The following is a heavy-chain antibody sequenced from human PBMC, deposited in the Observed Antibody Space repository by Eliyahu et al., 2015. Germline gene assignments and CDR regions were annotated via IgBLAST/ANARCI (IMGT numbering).Heavy chain of an antibody. CDR3: ARGRLDCSSTSCFFNWFDP. V-gene: IGHV1-8*01. J-gene: IGHJ5*02. Sequence: QVQLVQSGAEVKKPGASVKVSCKASGYTFTSYDINWVRQATGQGLEWMGWMNPNSGNTGYAQKFQGRVTMTRNTSISTAYMELSSLRSEDTAVYYCARGRLDCSSTSCFFNWFDPWGQGTLVTVSS. CDR2: MNPNSGNT. CDR1: GYTFTSYD. D-gene: IGHD2-2*01.